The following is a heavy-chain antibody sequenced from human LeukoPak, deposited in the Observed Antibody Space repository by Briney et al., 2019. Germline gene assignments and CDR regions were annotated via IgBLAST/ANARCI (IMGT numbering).Heavy chain of an antibody. CDR3: ARDSSDGQLWPRGYMDV. V-gene: IGHV3-74*01. CDR1: GFTFSSYW. D-gene: IGHD5-18*01. J-gene: IGHJ6*03. Sequence: PGGSLRLSCAASGFTFSSYWMHWVRQAPGKGLVWVSRINTDGKSTTYADSVKGRFTLSRDNAKKTLYLQMNSLRAEDTAVYYCARDSSDGQLWPRGYMDVWGKGTTVTVSS. CDR2: INTDGKST.